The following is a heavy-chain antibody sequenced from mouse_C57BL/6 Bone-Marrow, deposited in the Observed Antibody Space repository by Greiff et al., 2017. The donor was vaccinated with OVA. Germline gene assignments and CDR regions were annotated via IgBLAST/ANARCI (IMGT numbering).Heavy chain of an antibody. J-gene: IGHJ1*03. CDR3: ARSSYVYWYFDV. D-gene: IGHD1-1*01. V-gene: IGHV1-50*01. CDR2: IDPSDSYT. Sequence: VQLQQSGAELVKPGASVKLSCKASGYTFTSYWMQWVKQRPGQGLEWIGEIDPSDSYTNYNQKFKGKATLTVDTSSSTAYMQLSSLTSEDSAVYYCARSSYVYWYFDVWGTGTTVTVSS. CDR1: GYTFTSYW.